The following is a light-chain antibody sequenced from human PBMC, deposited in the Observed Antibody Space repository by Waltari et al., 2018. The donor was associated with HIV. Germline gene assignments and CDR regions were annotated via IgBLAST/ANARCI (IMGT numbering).Light chain of an antibody. CDR1: SSDVGAYNL. CDR2: YVS. V-gene: IGLV2-23*02. Sequence: QTALTQPASVSGSPGQSITISCTGTSSDVGAYNLVSWYQQHPGKAPRLIIYYVSERPAGVSNRFTGSRSGSTGSLTISGLQAEDEADYYCCSYVSEIVPCVFGGGTKLTVL. CDR3: CSYVSEIVPCV. J-gene: IGLJ3*02.